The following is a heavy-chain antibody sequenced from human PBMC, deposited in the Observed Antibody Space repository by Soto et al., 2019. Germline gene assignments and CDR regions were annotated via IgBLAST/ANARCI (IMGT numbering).Heavy chain of an antibody. D-gene: IGHD5-12*01. CDR3: ARGLEMATIGYYYYGMDV. CDR1: GYTFASYG. V-gene: IGHV1-18*01. J-gene: IGHJ6*02. Sequence: ASVKVSCKASGYTFASYGISWVRQAPGQGLEWMGWISIYNGNTNYAQKFQGRVTMTRNTSISTAYMELSSLRSEDTAVYYCARGLEMATIGYYYYGMDVWGQGTTVTVSS. CDR2: ISIYNGNT.